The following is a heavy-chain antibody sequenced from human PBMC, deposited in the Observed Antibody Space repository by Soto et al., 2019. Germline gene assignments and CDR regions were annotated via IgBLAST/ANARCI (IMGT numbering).Heavy chain of an antibody. Sequence: GGSLRLSCAASGFTISRYAMYWVRQAPGKGLEWVSAISDRGDTTHYADSVKGRFTISRDTSKNTLYLQLNTLRADGTAVYYCAKDKPGTTSFDYWGQGTLVTVSS. CDR1: GFTISRYA. D-gene: IGHD1-1*01. CDR3: AKDKPGTTSFDY. CDR2: ISDRGDTT. V-gene: IGHV3-23*01. J-gene: IGHJ4*02.